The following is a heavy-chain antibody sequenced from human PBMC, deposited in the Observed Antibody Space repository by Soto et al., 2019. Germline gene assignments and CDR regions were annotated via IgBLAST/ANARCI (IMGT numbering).Heavy chain of an antibody. Sequence: PGGSLRLSCAASGFTFSSYAMSWVRQAPGKGLEWVSAISGSGGSTYYADSVKGRFTISRDNSKNTLYLQMNSLRAEDTAVYFCASGDWSHDYYHATDVWGQGTKVTVSS. D-gene: IGHD1-1*01. V-gene: IGHV3-23*01. CDR1: GFTFSSYA. CDR2: ISGSGGST. J-gene: IGHJ6*02. CDR3: ASGDWSHDYYHATDV.